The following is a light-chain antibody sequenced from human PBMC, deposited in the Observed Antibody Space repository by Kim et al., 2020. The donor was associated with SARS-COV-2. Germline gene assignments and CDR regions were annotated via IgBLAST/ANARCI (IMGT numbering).Light chain of an antibody. V-gene: IGKV1-9*01. CDR1: QGISSY. J-gene: IGKJ4*01. CDR3: QQLHGYPLT. Sequence: IQLTQSPSSLSASVGDRVTITCRASQGISSYLAWYQQKPGLAPKVLIYSASTLQSGVPSRFSGSGSGTDFTLTINSLQPEDFATYYCQQLHGYPLTFGGGTKVEIK. CDR2: SAS.